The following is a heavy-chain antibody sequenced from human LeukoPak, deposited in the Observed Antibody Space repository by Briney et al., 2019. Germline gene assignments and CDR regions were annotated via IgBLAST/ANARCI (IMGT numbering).Heavy chain of an antibody. CDR1: AFTFSNAW. CDR2: IKSKTDGGTT. D-gene: IGHD1-14*01. V-gene: IGHV3-15*01. J-gene: IGHJ4*02. Sequence: GGSLRLSCAASAFTFSNAWMSWVRQAPGKGLEWVGRIKSKTDGGTTDHAAPVKGRFTISRDDSKNTLYLQMNSLKTEDTGVYYCAKKEGQPFFDYWGQGTLVTVSS. CDR3: AKKEGQPFFDY.